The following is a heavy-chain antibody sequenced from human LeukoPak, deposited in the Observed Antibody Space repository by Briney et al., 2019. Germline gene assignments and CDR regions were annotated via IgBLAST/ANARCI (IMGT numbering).Heavy chain of an antibody. CDR1: GYTFTSYG. CDR3: ARDQSYYDSSGYLIPWDY. Sequence: ASVKVSCKASGYTFTSYGISWVRQAPGQGLAWMGWISAYNGNTNYAQKLQGRVTMTTDTSTSTAYMELRSLRSDDTAVYYCARDQSYYDSSGYLIPWDYWGQGTLVTVSS. CDR2: ISAYNGNT. J-gene: IGHJ4*02. D-gene: IGHD3-22*01. V-gene: IGHV1-18*01.